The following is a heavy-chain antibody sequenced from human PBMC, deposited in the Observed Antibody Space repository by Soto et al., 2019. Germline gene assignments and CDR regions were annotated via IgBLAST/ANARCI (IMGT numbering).Heavy chain of an antibody. D-gene: IGHD6-25*01. J-gene: IGHJ1*01. CDR2: SRNKANSYTT. Sequence: EVQLVESGGGLVQPGGSLRLSCAASGFILSDHYMDWVRQAPGKGLEWVGRSRNKANSYTTEYVASVKGRFTISRDESKNSLYLQMTSLRSEGTAVYYCARAAPHFQHWGQGTLVTDSS. V-gene: IGHV3-72*01. CDR3: ARAAPHFQH. CDR1: GFILSDHY.